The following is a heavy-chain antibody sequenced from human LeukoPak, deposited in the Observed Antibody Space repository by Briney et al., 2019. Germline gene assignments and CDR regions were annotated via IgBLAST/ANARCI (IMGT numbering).Heavy chain of an antibody. CDR2: IYYSGST. CDR1: GGSISSGGYY. CDR3: ARGGGGYCSSTSCYRLYNWFDP. V-gene: IGHV4-31*03. Sequence: PSQTLSLTCTVSGGSISSGGYYWSWIRQHPGKGLEWIGYIYYSGSTYYSPSLKSRVTISVDTSKNQFSLKLSSVTAADTAVYYCARGGGGYCSSTSCYRLYNWFDPWGQGTLVTVSS. D-gene: IGHD2-2*01. J-gene: IGHJ5*02.